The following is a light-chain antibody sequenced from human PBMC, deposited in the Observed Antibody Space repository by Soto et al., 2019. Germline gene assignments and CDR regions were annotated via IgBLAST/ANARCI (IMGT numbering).Light chain of an antibody. Sequence: EIVLTQSPATLSLSPGERATLSCRASQSISFYLTWYQHKPGQAPRLLIYDASNRATGIPARFSGSGYGPDFTLTISSLEPEDFAVYYCQQRSNSPTFGQGTRLEIK. CDR3: QQRSNSPT. J-gene: IGKJ5*01. CDR1: QSISFY. V-gene: IGKV3-11*01. CDR2: DAS.